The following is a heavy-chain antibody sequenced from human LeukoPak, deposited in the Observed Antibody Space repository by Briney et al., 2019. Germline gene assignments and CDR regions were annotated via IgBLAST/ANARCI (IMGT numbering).Heavy chain of an antibody. V-gene: IGHV3-23*01. CDR1: GFTFSSYA. CDR3: ARKSAFDY. Sequence: PGGSLRLSSAASGFTFSSYAMSWVRQAPGKGLGWVSAISGSGGSTYYADSVRGRFTISRDNSKNTLYLQMNSLRAEDTAVYYCARKSAFDYWGQGTLVTVSS. J-gene: IGHJ4*02. CDR2: ISGSGGST.